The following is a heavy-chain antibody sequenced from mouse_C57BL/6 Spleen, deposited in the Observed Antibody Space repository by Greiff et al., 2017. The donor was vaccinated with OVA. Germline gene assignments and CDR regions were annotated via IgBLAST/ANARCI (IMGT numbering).Heavy chain of an antibody. CDR3: ARWDDGYYSYFDY. Sequence: QVQLQQPGTDLVKPGASVKLSCKASGYTFTSYWMHWVKQRPGQGLEWIGNINPSNGGTNYYEKFKGQATLTVDKSSSTTYMQLRSLTSEDSEVYYSARWDDGYYSYFDYWGQGTTLTVSS. V-gene: IGHV1-53*01. D-gene: IGHD2-3*01. CDR2: INPSNGGT. CDR1: GYTFTSYW. J-gene: IGHJ2*01.